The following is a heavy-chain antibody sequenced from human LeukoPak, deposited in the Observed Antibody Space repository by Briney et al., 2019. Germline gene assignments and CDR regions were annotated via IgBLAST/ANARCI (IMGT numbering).Heavy chain of an antibody. CDR3: AREYCSGGSCYFDY. CDR2: IYYSGST. Sequence: SETLSLTCTVSGGSISSYYWSWIRQPPGKGLEWIGYIYYSGSTNYNPSLKSRVTISVDTSKNQFSLKLSSVTAADTAVYYCAREYCSGGSCYFDYWGQGTLVTVSS. CDR1: GGSISSYY. V-gene: IGHV4-59*12. J-gene: IGHJ4*02. D-gene: IGHD2-15*01.